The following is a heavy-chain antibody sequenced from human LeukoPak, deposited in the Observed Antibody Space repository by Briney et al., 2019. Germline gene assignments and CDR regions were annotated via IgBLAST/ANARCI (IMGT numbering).Heavy chain of an antibody. CDR2: IVVGSGNT. J-gene: IGHJ6*03. CDR1: GFTFTSSA. CDR3: ARVWQQDYYMDV. Sequence: ASVKVSCKASGFTFTSSAMQWVRQARGQRLEWIGWIVVGSGNTNYAQKFQERVTITRDMSTSTAYMELSSLRSEDTAVYYCARVWQQDYYMDVWGKGTTVTVSS. V-gene: IGHV1-58*02. D-gene: IGHD6-13*01.